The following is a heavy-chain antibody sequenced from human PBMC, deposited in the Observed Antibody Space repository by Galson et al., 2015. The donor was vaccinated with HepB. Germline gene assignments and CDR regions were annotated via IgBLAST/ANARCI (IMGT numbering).Heavy chain of an antibody. CDR2: ITSSGGNT. D-gene: IGHD3-10*01. CDR1: GFTFTRYA. J-gene: IGHJ4*02. V-gene: IGHV3-23*01. Sequence: SLRLSCAASGFTFTRYAMTWVRQAPGKGLEWVSSITSSGGNTYYTAAVKGRFTISADKSISTAYLRWSSLKASDTAMYYCARLFSGSYYNPNDYWGQGTLVTVSS. CDR3: ARLFSGSYYNPNDY.